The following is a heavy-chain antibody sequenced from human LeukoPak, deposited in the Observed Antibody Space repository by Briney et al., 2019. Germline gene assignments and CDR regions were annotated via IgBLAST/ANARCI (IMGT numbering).Heavy chain of an antibody. CDR1: GGSISSGGHF. J-gene: IGHJ5*02. Sequence: PSQTLSLTCTVSGGSISSGGHFWSWIRQHPGKGLEWIGYIYYSGSTYYNPSLKSRVNISVDTSKNQFSLRLNSVTAADTAVYYCTRDGPRSSGYPDTWGQGTRVTASS. V-gene: IGHV4-31*03. CDR2: IYYSGST. D-gene: IGHD3-22*01. CDR3: TRDGPRSSGYPDT.